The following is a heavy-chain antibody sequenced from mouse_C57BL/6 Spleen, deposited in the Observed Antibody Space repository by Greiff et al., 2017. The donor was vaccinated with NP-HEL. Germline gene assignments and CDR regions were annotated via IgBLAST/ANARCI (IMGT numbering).Heavy chain of an antibody. D-gene: IGHD1-1*01. V-gene: IGHV2-9*01. J-gene: IGHJ4*01. Sequence: VKLVESGPGLVAPSQSLSITCTVSRFSLTSYGVDWVRQPPGKGLEWLGVIWGGGSTNYNSALMSRLSISKDNSKSQVFLKMNSLQTDDTAMYYCAKQSPYYYGSSGAMDYWGQGTSVTVSS. CDR2: IWGGGST. CDR3: AKQSPYYYGSSGAMDY. CDR1: RFSLTSYG.